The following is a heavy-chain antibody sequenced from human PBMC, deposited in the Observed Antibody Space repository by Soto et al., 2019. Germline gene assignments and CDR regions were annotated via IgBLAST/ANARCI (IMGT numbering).Heavy chain of an antibody. CDR3: SADRPDIGVGWWV. CDR1: GSGFISSG. J-gene: IGHJ6*02. D-gene: IGHD2-15*01. V-gene: IGHV1-58*02. CDR2: TVVASGQT. Sequence: SVKVSCKASGSGFISSGIQWVRQAHGQRLEWIGWTVVASGQTNYAQNFRGRVAITRDTSIATAYIELTGLTSEDTAVYFCSADRPDIGVGWWVWGQGTTVTVSS.